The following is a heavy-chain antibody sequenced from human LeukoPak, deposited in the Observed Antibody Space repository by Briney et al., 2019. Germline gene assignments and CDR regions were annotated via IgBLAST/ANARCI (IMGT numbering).Heavy chain of an antibody. J-gene: IGHJ4*02. V-gene: IGHV3-23*01. CDR1: GFTFSSYG. D-gene: IGHD3-22*01. CDR3: AKDLRYDSSGYYHLFNY. Sequence: GRSLRLSCAASGFTFSSYGMHWVRQAPGKGLEWVSSIGGSGGYSYYADSVKGRFTISRDNSKNTSYLQMNSLRAEDTAVYYCAKDLRYDSSGYYHLFNYWGQGTLVTVSS. CDR2: IGGSGGYS.